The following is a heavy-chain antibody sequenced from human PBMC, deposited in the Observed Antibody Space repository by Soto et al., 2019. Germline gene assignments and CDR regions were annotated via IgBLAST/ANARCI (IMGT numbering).Heavy chain of an antibody. J-gene: IGHJ6*02. CDR1: GGSISNYY. V-gene: IGHV3-66*01. Sequence: ETLSLTCTVSGGSISNYYWSWIRQPPGKGLEWVSVIYSGGSTYYADSVKGRFTISRDNSKNTLYLQMNSLRAEDTAVYYCARDMDSYYYYGMDVWGQGTTVTVSS. D-gene: IGHD2-2*03. CDR2: IYSGGST. CDR3: ARDMDSYYYYGMDV.